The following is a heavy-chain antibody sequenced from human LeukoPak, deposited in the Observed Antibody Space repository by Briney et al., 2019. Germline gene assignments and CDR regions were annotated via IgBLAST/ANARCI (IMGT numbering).Heavy chain of an antibody. CDR3: ARDQGYYDSSGYLDY. Sequence: GGSLRLSCAASGFTFADYGMNWVRQPPGKGLEWVSGINWNGGSTGYADSVKGRFTISRDNSKNTLYLQMNSLRAEDTAVYYCARDQGYYDSSGYLDYWGQGTLVTVSS. D-gene: IGHD3-22*01. J-gene: IGHJ4*02. V-gene: IGHV3-20*04. CDR2: INWNGGST. CDR1: GFTFADYG.